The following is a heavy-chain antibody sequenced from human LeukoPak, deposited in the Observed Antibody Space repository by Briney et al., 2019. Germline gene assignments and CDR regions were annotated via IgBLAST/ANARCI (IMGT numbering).Heavy chain of an antibody. Sequence: GGSLRLPCTVSGFTVSSNSMSWVRQAPGKGLEWVSVIYSGGSTYCADSVKGRFTISRDNSKNTLYLQMNSLRAEDTAVYYCAKGYSFGCCNYYYMDAWGKGTTVTVSS. CDR3: AKGYSFGCCNYYYMDA. J-gene: IGHJ6*03. CDR2: IYSGGST. D-gene: IGHD5-18*01. V-gene: IGHV3-53*01. CDR1: GFTVSSNS.